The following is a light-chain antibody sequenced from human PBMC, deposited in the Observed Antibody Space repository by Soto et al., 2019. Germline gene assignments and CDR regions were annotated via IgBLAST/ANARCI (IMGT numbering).Light chain of an antibody. CDR1: SSNIGSNY. CDR3: AAWDDSLSGL. Sequence: QPVLTQPPSASGTPGQRVTISCSGSSSNIGSNYVYWYQQLLGTAPKLLIYRNNQRPSGVPDRFSGSKSGTSASLAISGLRSEDEADYYCAAWDDSLSGLFGGGTQLTVL. CDR2: RNN. V-gene: IGLV1-47*01. J-gene: IGLJ2*01.